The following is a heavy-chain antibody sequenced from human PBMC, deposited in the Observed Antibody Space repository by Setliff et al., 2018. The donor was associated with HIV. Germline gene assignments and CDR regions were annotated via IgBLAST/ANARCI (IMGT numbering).Heavy chain of an antibody. J-gene: IGHJ4*02. V-gene: IGHV4-34*01. CDR1: GGSFSGSY. D-gene: IGHD6-6*01. CDR2: INHSGST. CDR3: ARGSYLTARPRVRYFDS. Sequence: TLSLTCAVYGGSFSGSYWSWIRQPPGKGLEWIGEINHSGSTNYNPSLKSRVTISVDTYKNQFSLKLTSVTAADTAVYYCARGSYLTARPRVRYFDSWGQGKLVTVSS.